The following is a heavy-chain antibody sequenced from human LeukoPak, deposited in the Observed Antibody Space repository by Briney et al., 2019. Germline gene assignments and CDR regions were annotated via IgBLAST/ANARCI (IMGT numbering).Heavy chain of an antibody. CDR2: ISGSGGST. CDR1: GFTFSSYA. CDR3: AKCSDDFWSGYYTSYYMDV. V-gene: IGHV3-23*01. J-gene: IGHJ6*03. Sequence: PGGSLRLSCAASGFTFSSYAMSWVRQAPGKGLEWVSAISGSGGSTYYADSVKGRFAISRDNSKNTLYLQMNSLRAEDTAVYYCAKCSDDFWSGYYTSYYMDVWGKGTTVTVSS. D-gene: IGHD3-3*01.